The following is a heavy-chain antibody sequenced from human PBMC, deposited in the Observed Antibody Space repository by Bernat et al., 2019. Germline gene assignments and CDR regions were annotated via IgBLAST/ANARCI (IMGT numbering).Heavy chain of an antibody. V-gene: IGHV3-11*05. CDR1: GFTFSDYY. J-gene: IGHJ4*02. D-gene: IGHD2-15*01. CDR3: ARARGYCSGGSCYYDFDH. CDR2: ISSSSSYT. Sequence: VQLVESGGGLVKPGGSVRLSCAASGFTFSDYYMSWIRQAPGKGLEWVSYISSSSSYTNYADSVKGRFTISRDNAKNSLYLQMNSLRAEDTAVYYCARARGYCSGGSCYYDFDHWGQGTLVTVSS.